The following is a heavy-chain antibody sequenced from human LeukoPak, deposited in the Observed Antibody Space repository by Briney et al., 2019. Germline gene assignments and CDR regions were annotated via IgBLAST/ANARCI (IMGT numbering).Heavy chain of an antibody. Sequence: GGSLRLSCAASGFTFSSYWMTWVRQAPGKGLEWVANIKQDGSERNYVDSVKGRFTISRDNAKNSLYLQMNTLRDEGTAVYYCATGAGCGYWGQGTLVTVSS. V-gene: IGHV3-7*03. CDR3: ATGAGCGY. D-gene: IGHD6-19*01. CDR2: IKQDGSER. CDR1: GFTFSSYW. J-gene: IGHJ4*02.